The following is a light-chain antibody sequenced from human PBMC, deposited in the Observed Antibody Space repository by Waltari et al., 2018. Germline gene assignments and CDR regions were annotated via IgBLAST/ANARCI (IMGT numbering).Light chain of an antibody. J-gene: IGLJ3*02. CDR3: CSYAGSSTFWV. CDR2: EVS. V-gene: IGLV2-23*02. Sequence: QSALTQPASVSGSPGQSITISCTGTSSDVESYNLVSWYQPHPGKGPKLMIYEVSKLLSGVSNRFSASKSGTTASLTSPGLQAEDEADYYCCSYAGSSTFWVFGGGTKLTVL. CDR1: SSDVESYNL.